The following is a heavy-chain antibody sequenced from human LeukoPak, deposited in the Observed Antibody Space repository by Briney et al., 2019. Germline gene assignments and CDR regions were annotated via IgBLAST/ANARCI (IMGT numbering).Heavy chain of an antibody. V-gene: IGHV4-30-2*01. Sequence: TSSETLSLTCTVSGGSISSGGYYWSWIRQPPGKGLEWIGYIYHSGSTYYNPSLKSRVTISVDRSKNQFSLKLSSVTAADTAVYYCAATILGGSSWYFDYWGQGTLVTVSS. CDR2: IYHSGST. CDR3: AATILGGSSWYFDY. J-gene: IGHJ4*02. CDR1: GGSISSGGYY. D-gene: IGHD6-13*01.